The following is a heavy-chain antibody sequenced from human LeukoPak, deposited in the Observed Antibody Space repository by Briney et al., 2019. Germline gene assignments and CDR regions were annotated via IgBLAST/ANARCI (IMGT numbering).Heavy chain of an antibody. J-gene: IGHJ4*02. D-gene: IGHD1-26*01. CDR1: GFTFSSYA. V-gene: IGHV3-23*01. Sequence: PGGSLRLSCATSGFTFSSYAMRWVRQAPGKGPEWVSAISGSGGSTYYADSVEGRFTISRDNAKNTVYLQMNNLRAEDTAVYYCTREVSGSLYFDYWGQGTLVTVSS. CDR2: ISGSGGST. CDR3: TREVSGSLYFDY.